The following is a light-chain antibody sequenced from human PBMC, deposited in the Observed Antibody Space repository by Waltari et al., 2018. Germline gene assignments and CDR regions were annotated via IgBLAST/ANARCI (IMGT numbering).Light chain of an antibody. CDR1: QSVRSN. CDR2: GAS. V-gene: IGKV3-15*01. J-gene: IGKJ1*01. CDR3: QQYNNWPPWT. Sequence: EIVMTQSPATLSVSPGERATLSCRASQSVRSNLAWYQQKPGQAPRLLIYGASTSATGNPARFSCSGSGTEFTLTISSMQSEDFAVYYCQQYNNWPPWTFGQGTKVEIK.